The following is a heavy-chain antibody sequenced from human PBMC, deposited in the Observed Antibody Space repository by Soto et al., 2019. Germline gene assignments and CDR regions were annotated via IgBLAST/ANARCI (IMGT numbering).Heavy chain of an antibody. Sequence: PXGALPLSCAGSGFSFSGYAMHWVRQAPGKGLEWVAVISYDGSNKYYTDSVKGRFTISRDNAKSTMYLQMNSLRAEDAAVFYCARSYDSSGYYHFDYWGQGTLVTVSS. D-gene: IGHD3-22*01. CDR3: ARSYDSSGYYHFDY. V-gene: IGHV3-30-3*01. CDR1: GFSFSGYA. J-gene: IGHJ4*02. CDR2: ISYDGSNK.